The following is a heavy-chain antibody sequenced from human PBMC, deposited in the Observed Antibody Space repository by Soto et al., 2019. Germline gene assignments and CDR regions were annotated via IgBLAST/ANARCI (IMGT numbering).Heavy chain of an antibody. J-gene: IGHJ6*02. CDR2: ISYDGSNK. CDR1: GFTFSSYA. D-gene: IGHD3-22*01. CDR3: ARVKHYDSSGLYYYYGMDV. V-gene: IGHV3-30-3*01. Sequence: QVQLVESGGGVVQPGRSLRLSCAASGFTFSSYAMHWVRQAPGKGLEWVAVISYDGSNKYYADSVKGRFTISRDNSKNTLYLQMNSLIAEDTAVYYCARVKHYDSSGLYYYYGMDVWGQGTTVTVSS.